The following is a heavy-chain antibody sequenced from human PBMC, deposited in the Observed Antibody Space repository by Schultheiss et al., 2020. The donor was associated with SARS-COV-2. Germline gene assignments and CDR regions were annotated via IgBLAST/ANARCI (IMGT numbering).Heavy chain of an antibody. CDR1: GGSFSGYY. D-gene: IGHD6-13*01. CDR3: ARVRAGYSLNWFDP. CDR2: INHSGST. Sequence: SETLSLTCAVYGGSFSGYYWSWIRQPPGKGLEWIGEINHSGSTYYNPSLKSRVTISVDTSKNQFSLKLSSVTAADTAVYYCARVRAGYSLNWFDPWGQGTLVTVSS. J-gene: IGHJ5*02. V-gene: IGHV4-34*01.